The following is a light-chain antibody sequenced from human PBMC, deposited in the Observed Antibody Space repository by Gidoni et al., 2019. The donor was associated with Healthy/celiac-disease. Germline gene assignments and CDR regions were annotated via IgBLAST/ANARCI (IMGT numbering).Light chain of an antibody. Sequence: DIQMTQSPSSLSASVGDRVTITCRASQSISSSLNWYQQKPWKAPKLLIYAASSLQSGVPPRSSGSLSVTDFTLTIISLQPEAFATYYCQQSSSTPLTCGGGTKVEIK. CDR3: QQSSSTPLT. CDR1: QSISSS. J-gene: IGKJ4*01. V-gene: IGKV1-39*01. CDR2: AAS.